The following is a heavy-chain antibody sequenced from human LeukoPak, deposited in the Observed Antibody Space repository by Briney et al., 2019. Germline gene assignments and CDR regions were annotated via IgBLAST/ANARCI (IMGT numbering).Heavy chain of an antibody. V-gene: IGHV3-7*01. D-gene: IGHD2-2*02. CDR2: IKQDGSEK. CDR3: ARENSHQLPYTLDY. CDR1: GFTFSSHW. Sequence: GGSRRLSCAGSGFTFSSHWMTWVRQAPGKGLEWVANIKQDGSEKYSVDSVKGRFTISRDNAKNSLYLQMNSLRPEDTAVYYCARENSHQLPYTLDYWGQGTLVTVSS. J-gene: IGHJ4*02.